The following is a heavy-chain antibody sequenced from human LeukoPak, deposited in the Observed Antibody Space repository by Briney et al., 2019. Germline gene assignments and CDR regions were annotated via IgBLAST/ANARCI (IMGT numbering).Heavy chain of an antibody. CDR1: GGTFSSYA. J-gene: IGHJ4*02. Sequence: SVKVSCKASGGTFSSYAISWVRQAPGQGLEWMGGIIPILGTANYAQKFQGRVTITADESTSTAYMELSSLRSEDAAVYYCARAARGIAAAGRGLDYWGQGTLVTVSS. D-gene: IGHD6-13*01. V-gene: IGHV1-69*13. CDR2: IIPILGTA. CDR3: ARAARGIAAAGRGLDY.